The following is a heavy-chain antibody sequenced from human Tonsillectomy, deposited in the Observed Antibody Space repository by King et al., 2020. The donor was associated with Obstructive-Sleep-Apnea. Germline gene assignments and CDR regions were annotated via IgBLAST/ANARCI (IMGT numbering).Heavy chain of an antibody. CDR3: ARRNWGSGGDWFDP. J-gene: IGHJ5*02. V-gene: IGHV5-51*01. CDR2: IYPDDSET. D-gene: IGHD7-27*01. Sequence: VQLVQSGAEVKKSGESLKLSCKASGYSFPYYRIGWVRQMPGKGLEWMGIIYPDDSETKYSSSFQGQVTISADKSISTAYLQWSSLRASDTAIYYCARRNWGSGGDWFDPWGLGTLVTVTS. CDR1: GYSFPYYR.